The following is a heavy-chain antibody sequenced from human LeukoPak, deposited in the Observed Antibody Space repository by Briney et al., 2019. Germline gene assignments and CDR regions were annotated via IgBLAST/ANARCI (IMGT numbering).Heavy chain of an antibody. Sequence: ASETLSLTCAVYGGSFSGYYWSWIRQPPGKGLEWIGEINHSGSTNYNPSLKSRVTISVDTSKNQFSLKLSSVTAADTAVYYCARHPLGYCSGGSCYSLYYYMDVWGKGTTVTISS. V-gene: IGHV4-34*01. CDR3: ARHPLGYCSGGSCYSLYYYMDV. J-gene: IGHJ6*03. D-gene: IGHD2-15*01. CDR1: GGSFSGYY. CDR2: INHSGST.